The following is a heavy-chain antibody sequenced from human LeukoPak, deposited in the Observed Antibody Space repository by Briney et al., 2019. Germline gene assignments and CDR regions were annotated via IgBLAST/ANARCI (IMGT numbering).Heavy chain of an antibody. CDR1: GFTFTSSA. CDR2: IVVGSGNT. CDR3: AGSAIAVAGQYYYGMHV. V-gene: IGHV1-58*01. D-gene: IGHD6-19*01. J-gene: IGHJ6*04. Sequence: ASVKVSCKASGFTFTSSAVQWVRQARGQRLEWIGWIVVGSGNTNYAQKFQERVTITRDMSPSTAYIDLCSLRSEDTAVYYCAGSAIAVAGQYYYGMHVWGKGTTVTVSS.